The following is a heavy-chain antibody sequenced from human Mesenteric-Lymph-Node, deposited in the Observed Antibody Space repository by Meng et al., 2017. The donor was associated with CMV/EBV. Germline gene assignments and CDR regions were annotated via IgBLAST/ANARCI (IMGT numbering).Heavy chain of an antibody. CDR2: IKQDGSEK. D-gene: IGHD5-18*01. CDR3: ARDLQLST. Sequence: GGSLRLSCAASGFTLSSHWMTWVRQAPGRGLEWLANIKQDGSEKEYVDSVKGRFTISRDNAKNSLYLQMNSLRADDTAVYYCARDLQLSTWGQGTLVTVSS. CDR1: GFTLSSHW. J-gene: IGHJ5*02. V-gene: IGHV3-7*01.